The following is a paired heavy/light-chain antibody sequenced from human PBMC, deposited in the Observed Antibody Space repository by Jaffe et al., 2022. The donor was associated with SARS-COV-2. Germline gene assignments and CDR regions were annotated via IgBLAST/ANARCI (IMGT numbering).Heavy chain of an antibody. CDR2: IFYTGTT. CDR3: ARVAHERYCSGDSCSGFGEVDY. D-gene: IGHD2-15*01. J-gene: IGHJ4*02. V-gene: IGHV4-39*02. CDR1: GGSIRDTNSY. Sequence: QLQLQESGPRLVRPSETLSLTCTVSGGSIRDTNSYWGWIRQSPEKGLEWIGNIFYTGTTYYNRSLKSRVTMSVDTSMNQFSLKLKSVTAAADTAVYYCARVAHERYCSGDSCSGFGEVDYWGQGTLVTVSS.
Light chain of an antibody. V-gene: IGKV3-15*01. CDR1: QNIKTN. J-gene: IGKJ2*01. CDR3: QQYNDWPPEYT. Sequence: EIVLTQSPATLSVSPGETATLSCRASQNIKTNLAWYQVTPGQAPRLLIYASSTRATGVPIRFSGSGSGTEFTLTISSLQSEDFAVYYCQQYNDWPPEYTFGQGTRLDIK. CDR2: ASS.